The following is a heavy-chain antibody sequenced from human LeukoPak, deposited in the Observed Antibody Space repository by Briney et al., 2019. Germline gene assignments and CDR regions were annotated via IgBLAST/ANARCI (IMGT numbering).Heavy chain of an antibody. J-gene: IGHJ5*02. V-gene: IGHV3-48*02. D-gene: IGHD2-2*01. CDR1: GFTFSSYS. CDR2: ISSSSSTI. Sequence: GGSLRLSCAASGFTFSSYSMNWVRQAPGKALEWVSYISSSSSTIYYADSVKGRFTISRDNAKNSLYLQMNSLRDEDTAVYYCARSIGYCSSTSCYNWFDRWGQGTLVTVSS. CDR3: ARSIGYCSSTSCYNWFDR.